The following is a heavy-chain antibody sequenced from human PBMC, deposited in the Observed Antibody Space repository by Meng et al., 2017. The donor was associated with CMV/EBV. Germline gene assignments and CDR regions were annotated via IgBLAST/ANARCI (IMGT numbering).Heavy chain of an antibody. CDR2: ISYDGSNK. J-gene: IGHJ4*02. Sequence: FTFSSYAMHWVRQAPGKGLEWVAVISYDGSNKYYADSVKGRFTISRDNSKNTLYLQMNSLRAEDTAVYYCARDHDRYNWNYLGSAGYWGQGTLVTVSS. CDR1: FTFSSYA. CDR3: ARDHDRYNWNYLGSAGY. V-gene: IGHV3-30-3*01. D-gene: IGHD1-7*01.